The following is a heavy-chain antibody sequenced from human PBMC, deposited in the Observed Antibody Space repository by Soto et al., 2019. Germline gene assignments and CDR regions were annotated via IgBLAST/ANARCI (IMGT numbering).Heavy chain of an antibody. V-gene: IGHV1-69*08. CDR3: ERDGIGAAGSINLDY. J-gene: IGHJ4*02. Sequence: QVQLVQSGAEVKKPGSSVRVSCKASGDTFSSYTITWVRQAPGQGLEWMGRIIPIIGTTNYAQKFQGRVTITAEKSTSTAYMELSSLRSEDTAVYYCERDGIGAAGSINLDYWGQGTLVTVSS. CDR2: IIPIIGTT. CDR1: GDTFSSYT. D-gene: IGHD6-13*01.